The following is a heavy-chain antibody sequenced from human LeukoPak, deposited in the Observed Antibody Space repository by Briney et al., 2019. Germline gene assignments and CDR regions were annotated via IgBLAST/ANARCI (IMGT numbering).Heavy chain of an antibody. Sequence: SETLSLTCAVYGGSFSGYYWSWIRQPPGKGLEWIGEINHSGSTNYNPSLKSRVTISVDTSKNQFSLKLSSVTAADTAVYYCAREGGDGSGSYYNSFDYWGPGSLVTVSS. J-gene: IGHJ4*02. V-gene: IGHV4-34*01. D-gene: IGHD3-10*01. CDR2: INHSGST. CDR3: AREGGDGSGSYYNSFDY. CDR1: GGSFSGYY.